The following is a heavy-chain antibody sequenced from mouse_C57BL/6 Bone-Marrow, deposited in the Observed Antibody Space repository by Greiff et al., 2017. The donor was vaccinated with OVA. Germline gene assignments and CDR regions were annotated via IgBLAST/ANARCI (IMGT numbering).Heavy chain of an antibody. CDR2: ISSGSSTI. CDR1: GFTFSDYG. V-gene: IGHV5-17*01. D-gene: IGHD1-1*01. CDR3: ARPDGSSYCWYFDV. Sequence: DVMLVESGGGLVKPGGSLKLSCAASGFTFSDYGMHWVRQAPEKGLEWVAYISSGSSTIYYADTVKGRFTISRDNAKNTLFLQMTSLRSEDTAMYYCARPDGSSYCWYFDVWGTGTTVTVSS. J-gene: IGHJ1*03.